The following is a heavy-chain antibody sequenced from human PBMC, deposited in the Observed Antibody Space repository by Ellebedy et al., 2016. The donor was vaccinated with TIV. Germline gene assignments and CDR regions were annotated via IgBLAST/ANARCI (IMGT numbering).Heavy chain of an antibody. CDR2: INWSGGTT. CDR1: GFTFDDYG. CDR3: ARVKYDTSGYYYPILDY. V-gene: IGHV3-20*04. Sequence: GESLKISCTASGFTFDDYGMSWVRQAPGKGLEWVSGINWSGGTTGYADSVKGRFTISRDNAKNSLYLQMHSLRAEDTALYFCARVKYDTSGYYYPILDYWGQGTLVTVSS. D-gene: IGHD3-22*01. J-gene: IGHJ4*02.